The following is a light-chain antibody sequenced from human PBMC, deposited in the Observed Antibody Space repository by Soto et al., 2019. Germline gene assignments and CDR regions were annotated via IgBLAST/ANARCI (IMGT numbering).Light chain of an antibody. V-gene: IGLV2-14*01. CDR3: SSYTGSSAHVV. CDR1: SSDVGGYNY. Sequence: QSALTQPASVSGSPGQSITISCTGTSSDVGGYNYVSWYQQHPGKAPKLMIYDVSNRPSGVSTRFSGSKSGNTASLTISGLQAEDEADYYCSSYTGSSAHVVFGGGTKLPVL. CDR2: DVS. J-gene: IGLJ2*01.